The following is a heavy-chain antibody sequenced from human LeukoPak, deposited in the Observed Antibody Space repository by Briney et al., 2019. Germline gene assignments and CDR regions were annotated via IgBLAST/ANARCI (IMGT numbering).Heavy chain of an antibody. J-gene: IGHJ4*02. CDR2: INHSGST. Sequence: SETLSVTCAVYGGSFSGYYWSWIRQPPGKGMEWIGEINHSGSTNYNPSLKSRVTISVDASKNQFSLKLSSVTAADTAVYYCARTYYYDSSGVDYWGQGTLVTVSS. CDR3: ARTYYYDSSGVDY. D-gene: IGHD3-22*01. V-gene: IGHV4-34*01. CDR1: GGSFSGYY.